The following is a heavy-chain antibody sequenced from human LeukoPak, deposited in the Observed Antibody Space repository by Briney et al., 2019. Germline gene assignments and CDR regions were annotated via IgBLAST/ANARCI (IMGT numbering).Heavy chain of an antibody. V-gene: IGHV1-46*01. Sequence: ASVKVSCKASGYTFTSYYMHRVRQTPGQGLEWMGIINPSGGSTSYAQKFQGRVTMTRDTSTSTVYMELSSLRSEDSAVYYCARWTTTYLDYWGQGTLVTVSS. D-gene: IGHD4-11*01. CDR3: ARWTTTYLDY. CDR2: INPSGGST. J-gene: IGHJ4*02. CDR1: GYTFTSYY.